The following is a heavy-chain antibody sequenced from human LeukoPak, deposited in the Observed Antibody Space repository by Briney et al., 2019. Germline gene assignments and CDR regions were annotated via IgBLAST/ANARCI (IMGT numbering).Heavy chain of an antibody. CDR3: ARVGYDSSGYYNEGDAFDI. V-gene: IGHV4-59*01. CDR2: IYYSGST. D-gene: IGHD3-22*01. J-gene: IGHJ3*02. Sequence: PSETLSLTCTVSGGSISSYYWSWLRQPPGRGLEWIGYIYYSGSTNYNPSLKSRVTISVDTSKNQFSLKLSSVTAADTAVYYCARVGYDSSGYYNEGDAFDIWGQGTMVTVSS. CDR1: GGSISSYY.